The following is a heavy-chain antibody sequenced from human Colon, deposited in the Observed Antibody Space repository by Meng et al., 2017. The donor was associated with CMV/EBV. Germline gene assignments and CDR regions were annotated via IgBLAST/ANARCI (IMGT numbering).Heavy chain of an antibody. V-gene: IGHV3-74*01. D-gene: IGHD2-2*01. CDR2: INSDGSST. Sequence: GGPLRLSCAASGFTFSSYWMHWVRQAPGKGLVWVSRINSDGSSTSYADSVKGRFTISRDNAKNTLYLQMNSLRAEDTAVYYCARDREVVPAEGFDIWGQGTMVTVSS. CDR1: GFTFSSYW. J-gene: IGHJ3*02. CDR3: ARDREVVPAEGFDI.